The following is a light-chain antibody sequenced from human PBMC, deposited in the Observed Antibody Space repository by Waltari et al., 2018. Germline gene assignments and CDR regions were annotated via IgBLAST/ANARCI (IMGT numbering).Light chain of an antibody. Sequence: EIVLTQSPATLSLSPRDRATLSCRASQSVSSSLAWYQQKPGQAPGLLIYDASNRAPGIPSRFSGSGSATDFTLTISSLEPEDFAVYYCQQRSNWPYTFGQGTKLEIK. CDR2: DAS. J-gene: IGKJ2*01. CDR1: QSVSSS. CDR3: QQRSNWPYT. V-gene: IGKV3-11*01.